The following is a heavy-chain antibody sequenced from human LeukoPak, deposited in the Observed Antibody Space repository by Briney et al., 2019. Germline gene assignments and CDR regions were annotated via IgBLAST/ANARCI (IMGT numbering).Heavy chain of an antibody. CDR2: ISPTGRT. Sequence: SGTLSLTCGVSGGSITSTNWWSWVRQPPGQGLEWIGEISPTGRTNYNPSLIGRVIMSLDESRNQLSLTLTSVTAADTAMYYCTRESGPYCPFGYWGQGTLVVVPS. D-gene: IGHD1-26*01. CDR1: GGSITSTNW. V-gene: IGHV4-4*02. CDR3: TRESGPYCPFGY. J-gene: IGHJ4*02.